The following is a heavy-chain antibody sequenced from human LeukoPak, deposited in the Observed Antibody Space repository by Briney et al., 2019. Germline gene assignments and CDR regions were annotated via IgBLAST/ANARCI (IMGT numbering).Heavy chain of an antibody. D-gene: IGHD2/OR15-2a*01. CDR2: ISSSGSTK. Sequence: PGGSLRLSCGASGITFSSYSMNWVRQAPGKGLEWVSYISSSGSTKYYADSVKGRFTISRDNARNSLYLQMNSLRAEDTAVYFCARAGLSIMGYWGQGTLVTVSS. J-gene: IGHJ4*02. CDR3: ARAGLSIMGY. V-gene: IGHV3-48*01. CDR1: GITFSSYS.